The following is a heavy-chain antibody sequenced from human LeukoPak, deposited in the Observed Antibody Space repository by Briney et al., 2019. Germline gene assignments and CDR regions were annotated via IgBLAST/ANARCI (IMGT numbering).Heavy chain of an antibody. CDR1: GVSFSSFS. J-gene: IGHJ4*02. CDR2: ISGGSSFT. Sequence: GGSLRLSCAASGVSFSSFSMNWVRQAPGKGLEWVSYISGGSSFTYYVDSVKGRFTISRDNAKNSLYLQMNSLRVEDTAVYYCARDGRWINYYDGSSPVWGQGTLVTVSS. CDR3: ARDGRWINYYDGSSPV. D-gene: IGHD3-22*01. V-gene: IGHV3-21*01.